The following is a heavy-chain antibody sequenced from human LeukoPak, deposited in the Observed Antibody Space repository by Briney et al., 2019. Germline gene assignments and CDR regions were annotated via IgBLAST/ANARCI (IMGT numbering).Heavy chain of an antibody. CDR3: ARHECSGGSCSFDY. CDR1: GGSINRYY. V-gene: IGHV4-59*08. CDR2: IYYSGST. D-gene: IGHD2-15*01. J-gene: IGHJ4*02. Sequence: SETLSLTRTVSGGSINRYYWSWLRQPPGEGLEWIGYIYYSGSTKYNPSLKSRVTISVDTSKDQFSLKLSSVTAADTAVYYCARHECSGGSCSFDYWGRGALVTVSS.